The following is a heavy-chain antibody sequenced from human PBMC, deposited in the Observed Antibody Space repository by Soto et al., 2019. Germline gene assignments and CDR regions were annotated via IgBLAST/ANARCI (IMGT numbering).Heavy chain of an antibody. CDR3: ARRGWEGMYFDY. J-gene: IGHJ4*02. D-gene: IGHD1-26*01. Sequence: EVQLMESGGGLVQPGGSLRLSCAASGFNFSSYSMNWVRQAPGKGLEWVSYISSSSSTIYYSGSVKGRFTISRDNAKNSLYLQMNSLRDEDTSVYYCARRGWEGMYFDYWGQGILVTVSS. CDR1: GFNFSSYS. V-gene: IGHV3-48*02. CDR2: ISSSSSTI.